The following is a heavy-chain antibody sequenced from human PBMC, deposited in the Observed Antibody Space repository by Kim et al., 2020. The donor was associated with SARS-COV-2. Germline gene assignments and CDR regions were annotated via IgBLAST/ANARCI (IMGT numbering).Heavy chain of an antibody. Sequence: SETLSLTCAVSGGSISSSNWWSWVRQSPGKGLEWIGEIFHSGSTNYNPSLKSRLTISIDKPQNQFSVKLSSVTAADTGGYYCARVLSGSYSGGMDVWGQGTAVTVSS. J-gene: IGHJ6*02. V-gene: IGHV4-4*02. CDR2: IFHSGST. D-gene: IGHD3-10*01. CDR1: GGSISSSNW. CDR3: ARVLSGSYSGGMDV.